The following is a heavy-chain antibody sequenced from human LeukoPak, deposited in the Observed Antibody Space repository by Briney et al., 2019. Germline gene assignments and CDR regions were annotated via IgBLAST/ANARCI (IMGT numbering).Heavy chain of an antibody. Sequence: GASVTVSCKASGYTFTSYYMHWVRQAPGQGLEWMGIINPGGGSTSYAQEFQGRVTMTRDTSTSTIYMELSSLRSEDTAVYSCARECTAASGTSGSRWFDPWGQGTLVTVSS. CDR1: GYTFTSYY. CDR3: ARECTAASGTSGSRWFDP. D-gene: IGHD6-13*01. J-gene: IGHJ5*02. CDR2: INPGGGST. V-gene: IGHV1-46*01.